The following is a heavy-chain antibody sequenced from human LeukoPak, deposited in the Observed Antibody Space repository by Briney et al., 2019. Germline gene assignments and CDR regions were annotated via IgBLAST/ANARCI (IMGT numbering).Heavy chain of an antibody. V-gene: IGHV3-48*03. Sequence: GGSLRLSCAASGFTFSSYEMNWVRQAPGKGLEWVSHISTSGSTIYYANSVKGRFTISRDNAKNSLYLQMNSLRAEDTALYYCARDATTATGWVYMDVWGKGTTVTIFS. D-gene: IGHD6-13*01. CDR1: GFTFSSYE. CDR2: ISTSGSTI. CDR3: ARDATTATGWVYMDV. J-gene: IGHJ6*03.